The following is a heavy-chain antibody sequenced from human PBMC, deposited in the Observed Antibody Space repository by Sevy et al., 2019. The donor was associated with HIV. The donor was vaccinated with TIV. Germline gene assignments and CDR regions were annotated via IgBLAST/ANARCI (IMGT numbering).Heavy chain of an antibody. CDR2: IKSKTDGGTT. CDR3: TTQTPYSSSLARDY. V-gene: IGHV3-15*01. Sequence: GGCLRLSCAASGFTFSNAWMSWVRQAPGKGLEWVGRIKSKTDGGTTDYAAPVKGRFTISRDDSKNTLYLQMNSLKTEDTAVYYCTTQTPYSSSLARDYWGQGTLVTVSS. J-gene: IGHJ4*02. D-gene: IGHD6-6*01. CDR1: GFTFSNAW.